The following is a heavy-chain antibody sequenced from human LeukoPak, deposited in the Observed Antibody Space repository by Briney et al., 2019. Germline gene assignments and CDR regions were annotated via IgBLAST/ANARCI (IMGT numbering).Heavy chain of an antibody. CDR1: GYSFTSYW. Sequence: GESLKISCKGSGYSFTSYWIGWVRQMPGKGLEWMGIIYPGDSDTRYSPSFQGQVTISADKSISTAYLRWSSLKASDTAMYYCARQDSDTIFDYYYMDVWGKGTTVTVSS. CDR2: IYPGDSDT. D-gene: IGHD3-3*01. V-gene: IGHV5-51*01. J-gene: IGHJ6*03. CDR3: ARQDSDTIFDYYYMDV.